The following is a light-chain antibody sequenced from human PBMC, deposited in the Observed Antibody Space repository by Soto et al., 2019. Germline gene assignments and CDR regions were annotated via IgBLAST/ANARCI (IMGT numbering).Light chain of an antibody. J-gene: IGLJ1*01. CDR1: NSNIGINT. CDR3: AAWDDSLDGFV. V-gene: IGLV1-44*01. Sequence: QSVLTQPPSASGTPGQRVTISCSGSNSNIGINTVNWYQQLPGTAPKLLIYRDNWRPSGVPDRFSASKSGTSASLAISGLQSDDEADYYCAAWDDSLDGFVFGAGSKVTVL. CDR2: RDN.